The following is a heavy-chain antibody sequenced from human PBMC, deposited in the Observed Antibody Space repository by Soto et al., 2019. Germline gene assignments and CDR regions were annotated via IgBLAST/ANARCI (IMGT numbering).Heavy chain of an antibody. CDR1: GYTFTSYG. J-gene: IGHJ5*02. CDR2: ISDYNGNT. CDR3: ASDPVGGNWFDP. D-gene: IGHD1-26*01. V-gene: IGHV1-18*01. Sequence: QVQLVQAGAEGKKPGASVKVSCKASGYTFTSYGISWVRQAPGQGLEWMGWISDYNGNTNYAQKLQGRVAMTTNTATSTAYMGLRSLRSDATAVYYCASDPVGGNWFDPWGQGTQVTVSS.